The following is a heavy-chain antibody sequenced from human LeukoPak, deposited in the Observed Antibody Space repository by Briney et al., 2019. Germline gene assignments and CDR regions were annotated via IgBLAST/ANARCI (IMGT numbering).Heavy chain of an antibody. CDR3: ARARSSGWSFDY. Sequence: GASVKVFCKASGYTFTGYYMHWVRQAPGQGLEWMGWINPNSGGTNYAQKFQGRVTMTRDTSISTAYMELSRLRSDDTAVYYCARARSSGWSFDYWGQGTLVTVSS. J-gene: IGHJ4*02. CDR1: GYTFTGYY. D-gene: IGHD6-19*01. CDR2: INPNSGGT. V-gene: IGHV1-2*02.